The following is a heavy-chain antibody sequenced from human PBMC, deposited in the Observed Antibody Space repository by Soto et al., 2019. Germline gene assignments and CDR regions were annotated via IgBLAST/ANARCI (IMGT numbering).Heavy chain of an antibody. V-gene: IGHV4-39*01. CDR3: ARLIGYCSSTSCYGKVYGMDV. CDR2: IYYSGST. D-gene: IGHD2-2*01. Sequence: SETLSLTCTVSGGSISSSSYYWGWIRQPPGKGLEWIGSIYYSGSTYYNPSLKSRVTISVDTSKNQFSLKLSSVTAADTAVYYFARLIGYCSSTSCYGKVYGMDVWGQGTTVTVSS. CDR1: GGSISSSSYY. J-gene: IGHJ6*02.